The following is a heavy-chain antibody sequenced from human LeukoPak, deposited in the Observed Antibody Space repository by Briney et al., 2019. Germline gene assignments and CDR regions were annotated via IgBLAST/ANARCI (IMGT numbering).Heavy chain of an antibody. Sequence: SVKVSCKASGGTFSSYAISWVRQAPGQGLEWMGGIIPIFGTANYAQKFQGRVTITADESTSTAYMELSSLRSEDTAVYYCARVGYGIWSSTSCPPDYWGQGTLVTVSS. V-gene: IGHV1-69*13. CDR3: ARVGYGIWSSTSCPPDY. D-gene: IGHD2-2*01. CDR1: GGTFSSYA. CDR2: IIPIFGTA. J-gene: IGHJ4*02.